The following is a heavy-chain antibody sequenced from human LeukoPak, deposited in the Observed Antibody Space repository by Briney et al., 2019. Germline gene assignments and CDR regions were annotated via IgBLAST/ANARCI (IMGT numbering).Heavy chain of an antibody. CDR2: INHSGST. CDR1: GGSFSGYY. Sequence: SETLSLTCAVYGGSFSGYYWSWIRQPPGKGLEWIGEINHSGSTNYNPSLKSRVTISVDTSKNQFSLKLSSVTAADTAVYYCARTGDYVWGSYRPTRGSFDYWGQGTLVTVSS. D-gene: IGHD3-16*02. CDR3: ARTGDYVWGSYRPTRGSFDY. J-gene: IGHJ4*02. V-gene: IGHV4-34*01.